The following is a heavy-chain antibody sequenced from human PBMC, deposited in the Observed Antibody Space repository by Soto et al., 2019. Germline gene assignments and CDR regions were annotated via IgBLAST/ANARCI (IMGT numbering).Heavy chain of an antibody. CDR1: GGTLKNSA. CDR2: IIPVFGPA. Sequence: GASVKVSCKASGGTLKNSAISWVRQAPGQGLEWMGGIIPVFGPALYTQKFQGRVTITADESTNTAFLDVSSLRSEDTAVYYCGRGGSWAKVDSWGPGTLVTVSS. V-gene: IGHV1-69*13. D-gene: IGHD6-13*01. CDR3: GRGGSWAKVDS. J-gene: IGHJ4*02.